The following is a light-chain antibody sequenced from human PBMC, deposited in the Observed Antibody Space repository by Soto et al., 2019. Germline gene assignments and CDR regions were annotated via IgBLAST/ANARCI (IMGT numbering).Light chain of an antibody. CDR3: QQYNNWPIT. CDR1: QSVSSK. CDR2: GAS. V-gene: IGKV3-15*01. Sequence: ETVMTHSPATLSVSPGDRATLSCWASQSVSSKLVWYQQKPGQAPRLLIYGASTRATGVPARFSGSGSGTEFTLTISSLQSEDFALYFCQQYNNWPITFGQGTKLEIK. J-gene: IGKJ2*01.